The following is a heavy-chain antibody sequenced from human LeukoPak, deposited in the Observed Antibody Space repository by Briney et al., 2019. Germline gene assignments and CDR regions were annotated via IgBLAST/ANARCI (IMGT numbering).Heavy chain of an antibody. V-gene: IGHV1-18*01. D-gene: IGHD3-16*02. Sequence: ASVKVSCKASGYTFTSYGISWVRQAPGQGLEWMGWISAYNGNTNYAQKLQGRVTTTTDTSTSTAYMELRSLRSDDTAVYFCARDLLGYNYHYMDVWGKGTTVTVSS. CDR3: ARDLLGYNYHYMDV. CDR2: ISAYNGNT. CDR1: GYTFTSYG. J-gene: IGHJ6*03.